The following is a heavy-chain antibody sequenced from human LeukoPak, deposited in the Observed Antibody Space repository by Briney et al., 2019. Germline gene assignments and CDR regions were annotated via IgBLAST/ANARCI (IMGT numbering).Heavy chain of an antibody. J-gene: IGHJ4*02. CDR1: GFTVSSNY. CDR2: IWYDGSNK. CDR3: ARDAKGG. V-gene: IGHV3-33*08. Sequence: PGGSLRLSCAASGFTVSSNYMSWVRQAPGKGLEWVAVIWYDGSNKYYADSVKGRFTISRDNSKNTLYLQMNSLRAEDTAVYYCARDAKGGWGQGTLVTVSS. D-gene: IGHD2-15*01.